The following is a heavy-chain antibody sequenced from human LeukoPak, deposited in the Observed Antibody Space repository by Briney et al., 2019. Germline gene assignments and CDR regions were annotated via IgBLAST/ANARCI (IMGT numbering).Heavy chain of an antibody. D-gene: IGHD2-2*01. V-gene: IGHV4-39*01. J-gene: IGHJ3*02. CDR3: ARLSCSSTSCFHTFDI. CDR1: GGSISSSSYY. Sequence: PSETLSLTCTVSGGSISSSSYYWGWIRQPPGKGLESIGRVYYSGSTYYNPSLKSRVTISVDTSKNQFSLKLSSVTAADTAVYYCARLSCSSTSCFHTFDIWGQGTMVTVSS. CDR2: VYYSGST.